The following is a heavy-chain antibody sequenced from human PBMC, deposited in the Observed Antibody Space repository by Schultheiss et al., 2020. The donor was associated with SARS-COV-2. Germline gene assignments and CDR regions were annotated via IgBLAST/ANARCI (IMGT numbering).Heavy chain of an antibody. CDR1: GFTFSSYG. CDR3: TRDPAASGSAGY. J-gene: IGHJ4*02. Sequence: GGSLRLSCAASGFTFSSYGMHWVHQAPGKGLEWVAVIWYDGSNKYYADSVKGRFTISRDNSKNTLYLQMNSLRAEDTAVYYCTRDPAASGSAGYWGQGTLVTVSS. V-gene: IGHV3-33*01. CDR2: IWYDGSNK. D-gene: IGHD6-19*01.